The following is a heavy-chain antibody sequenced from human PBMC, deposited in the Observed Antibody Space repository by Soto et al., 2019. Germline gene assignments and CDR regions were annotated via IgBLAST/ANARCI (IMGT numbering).Heavy chain of an antibody. Sequence: GGSLRLSCAASGFTFSSYGMHWVRQAPGKGLEWVAVISYDGSNKYYADSVKGRFTISRDNSKNTLYLQMNSLRAEDTAVYYCAKETPPYYYDSSGCTFDYWGQGTLVTVSS. D-gene: IGHD3-22*01. CDR3: AKETPPYYYDSSGCTFDY. CDR2: ISYDGSNK. V-gene: IGHV3-30*18. CDR1: GFTFSSYG. J-gene: IGHJ4*02.